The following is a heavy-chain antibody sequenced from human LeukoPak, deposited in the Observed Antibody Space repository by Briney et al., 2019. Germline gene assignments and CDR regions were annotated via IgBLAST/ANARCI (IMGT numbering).Heavy chain of an antibody. J-gene: IGHJ4*02. CDR2: IYYSGST. V-gene: IGHV4-39*07. CDR1: GGSISSSSYY. D-gene: IGHD4-17*01. Sequence: PSETLSLTCTVSGGSISSSSYYWGWIRQPPGKGLEWIGSIYYSGSTYYNPSLKSRVTISVDTSKNQFSLKLSSVTAADTAVYYCARDLKHDYGDYEGFDYWGQGTLVTVSS. CDR3: ARDLKHDYGDYEGFDY.